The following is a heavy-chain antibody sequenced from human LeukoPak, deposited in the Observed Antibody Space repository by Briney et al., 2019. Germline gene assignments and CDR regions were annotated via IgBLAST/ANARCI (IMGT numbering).Heavy chain of an antibody. V-gene: IGHV3-21*01. CDR2: TSSSSAYT. CDR1: GFTFSSFS. Sequence: GGSLRLSCAASGFTFSSFSMIWVRQAPGKGLEWVSSTSSSSAYTFYAESGKGRFTISRDNAKNSLFLQMNSLRAEDTAVYYCARKESAYYYYAMDVWGQGTTVTVSS. J-gene: IGHJ6*02. CDR3: ARKESAYYYYAMDV. D-gene: IGHD5-24*01.